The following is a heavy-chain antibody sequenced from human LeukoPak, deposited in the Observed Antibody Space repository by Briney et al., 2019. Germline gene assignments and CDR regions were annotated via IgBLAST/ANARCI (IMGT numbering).Heavy chain of an antibody. V-gene: IGHV1-2*02. CDR3: ARDGTDGSYYDY. Sequence: GASVTLSCKASGSNFTGYYMHWVRQAPGQGLEWMGWINPNSGGTNYAQKFQGRVTMTRDTSISTAYMELSRLRSDDTAVYYCARDGTDGSYYDYWGQGTLVTVSS. J-gene: IGHJ4*02. CDR1: GSNFTGYY. CDR2: INPNSGGT. D-gene: IGHD1-1*01.